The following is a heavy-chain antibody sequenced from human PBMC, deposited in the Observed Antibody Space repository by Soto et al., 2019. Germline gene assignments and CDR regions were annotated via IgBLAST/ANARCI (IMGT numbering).Heavy chain of an antibody. V-gene: IGHV3-23*01. D-gene: IGHD3-10*01. J-gene: IGHJ6*04. Sequence: EVQLLESGGAVVQPGGSLRLSCAASGFTFSSFVMNWVRQAPGKGLEWVSGMSGSGGSIYDADAVKGRFTISRDNSNNTLFLDIKSLRADDTAVYHCARERLGYGAGRGGMDVWGKGTTVNVSS. CDR1: GFTFSSFV. CDR3: ARERLGYGAGRGGMDV. CDR2: MSGSGGSI.